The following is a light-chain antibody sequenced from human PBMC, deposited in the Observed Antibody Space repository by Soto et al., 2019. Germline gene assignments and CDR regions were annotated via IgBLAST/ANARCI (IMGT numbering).Light chain of an antibody. CDR2: EGS. J-gene: IGLJ1*01. Sequence: QSVLTQPSSLSGSPGQSITLSCPGTSSDVGTYNLVSWYQQHPGNAPRLMIYEGSKRPSGVSNRFSGSKSGITASLTISGLQAEDEADFYCCSYAGGGIDVFGTGTKGTV. V-gene: IGLV2-23*01. CDR1: SSDVGTYNL. CDR3: CSYAGGGIDV.